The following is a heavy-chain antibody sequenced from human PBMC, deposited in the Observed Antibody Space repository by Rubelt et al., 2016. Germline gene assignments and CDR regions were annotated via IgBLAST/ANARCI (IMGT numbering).Heavy chain of an antibody. CDR1: GYTFTSYA. D-gene: IGHD6-19*01. CDR2: INAGNGNT. Sequence: QVQLVQSGAEVKKPGASVKVSCKASGYTFTSYAMHWVRQAPGQRLEWMGWINAGNGNTKYSQKFQGRVTITRDTSASAAYMELSSLRSEDTAVYYCARVTSLGSSGWYGLAYWGQGTLVTVSS. J-gene: IGHJ4*02. V-gene: IGHV1-3*01. CDR3: ARVTSLGSSGWYGLAY.